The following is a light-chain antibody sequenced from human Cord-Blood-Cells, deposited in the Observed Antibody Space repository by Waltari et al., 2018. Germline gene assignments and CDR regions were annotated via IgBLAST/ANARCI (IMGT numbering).Light chain of an antibody. Sequence: QSVLTQPPSVSGAPGQRVTISCTGSSSNIGAGYAVHLYQQLPGTAPKLLIYGNSNRPSGVPDRFSGSKSGTSASLAITGLQAEDEADYYCQSYDSSLSGSVFGGGTKLTVL. CDR3: QSYDSSLSGSV. CDR1: SSNIGAGYA. J-gene: IGLJ3*02. CDR2: GNS. V-gene: IGLV1-40*01.